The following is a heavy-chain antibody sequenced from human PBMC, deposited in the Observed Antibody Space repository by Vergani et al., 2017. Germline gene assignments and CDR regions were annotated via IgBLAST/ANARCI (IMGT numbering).Heavy chain of an antibody. Sequence: QVQLQESGPGLVKPSETLSLTCTVSGGSISSYYWSWIRQPPGKGLEWIGYIYYSGSTNYNPSLKSRVTISVDTSKNQFSLKLSSVTAADTAVYYCASSYRPVATVDYWGQGTLVTVSS. J-gene: IGHJ4*02. V-gene: IGHV4-59*01. CDR2: IYYSGST. D-gene: IGHD6-19*01. CDR3: ASSYRPVATVDY. CDR1: GGSISSYY.